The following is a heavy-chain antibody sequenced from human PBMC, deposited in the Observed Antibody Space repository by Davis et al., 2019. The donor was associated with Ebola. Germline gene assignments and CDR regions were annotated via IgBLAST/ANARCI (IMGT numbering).Heavy chain of an antibody. CDR1: GFTITNYW. V-gene: IGHV3-74*01. CDR3: AMPYSSGYYYGIDY. Sequence: PGGSLRLSCAVSGFTITNYWTHWVRQAPGKGLVWVSRIKSDGSTIYADSVKGRFTISRDNAKNTLYLQMNSLRAEDTAVYYCAMPYSSGYYYGIDYWGQGTLVTVSS. J-gene: IGHJ4*02. CDR2: IKSDGST. D-gene: IGHD3-22*01.